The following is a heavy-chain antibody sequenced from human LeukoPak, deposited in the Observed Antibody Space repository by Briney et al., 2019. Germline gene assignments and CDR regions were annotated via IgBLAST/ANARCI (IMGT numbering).Heavy chain of an antibody. Sequence: ASVKVSCKASGYTFISYYMHWVRQAPGQGLEWTGIINPSGGSTSYAQKFQDRVAMTRDTSTSTVYMELSSLKSEDTAVYYCAREDVVLVDAVRYYYYGMDVWGQGTTVTVSS. J-gene: IGHJ6*02. D-gene: IGHD2-8*01. CDR1: GYTFISYY. CDR2: INPSGGST. CDR3: AREDVVLVDAVRYYYYGMDV. V-gene: IGHV1-46*01.